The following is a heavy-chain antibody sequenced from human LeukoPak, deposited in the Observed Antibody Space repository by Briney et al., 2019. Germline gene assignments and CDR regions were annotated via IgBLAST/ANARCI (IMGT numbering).Heavy chain of an antibody. J-gene: IGHJ5*02. D-gene: IGHD3-22*01. CDR3: ARGVDLYYYDSSGSLWFDP. V-gene: IGHV4-59*01. CDR2: IYYSGST. CDR1: GGSISSYY. Sequence: PSETLSLTCTVSGGSISSYYWSWIRQPPGKGLEWIGYIYYSGSTNYNPSLKSRVTISVDTSKNQFSLKLSSVTAADTAVYYCARGVDLYYYDSSGSLWFDPWGQGTLVTVSS.